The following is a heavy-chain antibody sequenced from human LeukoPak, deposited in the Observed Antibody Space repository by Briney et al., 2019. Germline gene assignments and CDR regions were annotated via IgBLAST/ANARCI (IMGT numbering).Heavy chain of an antibody. D-gene: IGHD4-23*01. J-gene: IGHJ3*02. CDR2: IYHTGRT. V-gene: IGHV4-30-2*01. CDR1: GGSSIVAAYS. CDR3: ARGYGDNSGAFDI. Sequence: SQTLSLTCAVSGGSSIVAAYSWSWLRQPPGKGLEWVGYIYHTGRTYSNPSLKSRVTVSVDRSKHQFSLKLSSATAADTAVYYCARGYGDNSGAFDIWGPGTMVTVSS.